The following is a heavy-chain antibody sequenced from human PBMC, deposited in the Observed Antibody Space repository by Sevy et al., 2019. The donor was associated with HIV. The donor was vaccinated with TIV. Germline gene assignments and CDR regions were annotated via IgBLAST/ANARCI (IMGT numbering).Heavy chain of an antibody. Sequence: ASVKVSCKASGYTFTHFGINWVRQAPGQGLEWMGWMSAYNGDTNYAQKLQGRVTMTTDTSTSTAYMELRSLRSDDTAVYYCARCSGGSCYSELDFDYWGQGTLVTVSS. CDR3: ARCSGGSCYSELDFDY. CDR1: GYTFTHFG. J-gene: IGHJ4*02. CDR2: MSAYNGDT. D-gene: IGHD2-15*01. V-gene: IGHV1-18*04.